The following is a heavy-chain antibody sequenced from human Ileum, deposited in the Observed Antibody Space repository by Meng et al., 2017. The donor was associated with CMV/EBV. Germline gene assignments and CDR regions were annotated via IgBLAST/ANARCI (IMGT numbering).Heavy chain of an antibody. CDR2: IKQDGSEK. V-gene: IGHV3-7*01. CDR1: GFTFSNSW. D-gene: IGHD3-22*01. CDR3: ARDGPRYYYDSSGYYNTGDDAFDI. Sequence: GESLKISCAASGFTFSNSWMSWVRQAPGKGLEWVANIKQDGSEKYYVDSVKGRFTISRDNAKNSLYLQMNSLRAEDTAVYYCARDGPRYYYDSSGYYNTGDDAFDIWGQGTMVT. J-gene: IGHJ3*02.